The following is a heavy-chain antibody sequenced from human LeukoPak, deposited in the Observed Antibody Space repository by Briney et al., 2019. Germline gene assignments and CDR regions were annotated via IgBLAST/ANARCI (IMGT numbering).Heavy chain of an antibody. Sequence: ASVKVSCKASGYTFTSYYMHWVRQAPGHGLEWMGIINPSSGSTSYTQKFQGRVTMTRDTSTTTVYMELSSLTSDDTAVYYCARAGGDSSSWYVDYWGQGTLVTVSS. D-gene: IGHD6-13*01. J-gene: IGHJ4*02. V-gene: IGHV1-46*01. CDR3: ARAGGDSSSWYVDY. CDR2: INPSSGST. CDR1: GYTFTSYY.